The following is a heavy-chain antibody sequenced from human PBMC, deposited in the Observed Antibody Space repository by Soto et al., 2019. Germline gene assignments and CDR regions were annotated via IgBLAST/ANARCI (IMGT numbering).Heavy chain of an antibody. CDR2: ISYDGSNK. CDR3: ARDEDCISTSCQYFDY. CDR1: GFTFSSYG. D-gene: IGHD2-2*01. Sequence: PGGSLRLSCAASGFTFSSYGMHWVRQAPGKGLEWVAVISYDGSNKYYADSVKGRFTISRDNSKNTLYLQMNSLRAEDTAVYYFARDEDCISTSCQYFDYWGQGTLVTVSS. V-gene: IGHV3-30*03. J-gene: IGHJ4*02.